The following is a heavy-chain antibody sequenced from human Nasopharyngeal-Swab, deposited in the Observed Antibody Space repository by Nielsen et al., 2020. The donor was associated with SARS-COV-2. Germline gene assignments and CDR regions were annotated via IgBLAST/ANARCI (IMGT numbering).Heavy chain of an antibody. D-gene: IGHD5-18*01. CDR3: ARDWDTAMVTNYYYYMDV. J-gene: IGHJ6*03. CDR2: LNLDSGDT. Sequence: ASVKVSCKPSGYTFASFDINWVRQATGRGLEWVGWLNLDSGDTHYAQEFQGKVTLTRDTSRSTAYMELSSLRSEDTAVYYCARDWDTAMVTNYYYYMDVWGKGTTVTVSS. V-gene: IGHV1-8*01. CDR1: GYTFASFD.